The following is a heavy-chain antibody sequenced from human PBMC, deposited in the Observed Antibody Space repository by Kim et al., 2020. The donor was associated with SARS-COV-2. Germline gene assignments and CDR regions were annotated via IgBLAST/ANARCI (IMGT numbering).Heavy chain of an antibody. CDR1: GFTFDDYG. CDR2: INWNGGST. J-gene: IGHJ6*03. D-gene: IGHD4-17*01. CDR3: ARGGDGARSYYYYYYMDV. V-gene: IGHV3-20*04. Sequence: GGSLRLSCAASGFTFDDYGMSWVRQAPGKGLEWVSGINWNGGSTGYADSVKGRFTISRDNAKNSLYLQMNSLRAEDTALYYCARGGDGARSYYYYYYMDVWGKGTTVTVSS.